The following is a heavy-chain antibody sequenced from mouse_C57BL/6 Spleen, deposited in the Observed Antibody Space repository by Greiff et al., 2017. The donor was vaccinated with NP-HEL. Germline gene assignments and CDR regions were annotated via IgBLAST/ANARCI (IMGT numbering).Heavy chain of an antibody. Sequence: EVKLVESGGGLVQPKGSLKLSCAASGFSFNTYAMNWVRQAPGKGLEWVARIRSKSNNYATYYADSVKDRFTISRDDSESMLYLQMNNLKTEDTAMYYCVRDSSWFAYWGQGTLVTVSA. CDR1: GFSFNTYA. V-gene: IGHV10-1*01. CDR2: IRSKSNNYAT. J-gene: IGHJ3*01. CDR3: VRDSSWFAY.